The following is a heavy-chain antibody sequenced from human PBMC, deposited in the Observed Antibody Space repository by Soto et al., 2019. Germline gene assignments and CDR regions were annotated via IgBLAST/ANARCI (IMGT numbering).Heavy chain of an antibody. J-gene: IGHJ6*02. CDR3: ARVLYYGSGSYTPYGMDV. CDR2: VSPPFRTS. CDR1: GVSFNNNG. V-gene: IGHV1-69*01. D-gene: IGHD3-10*01. Sequence: QVQLVQSGAEVKKPGSSVKVSCKTSGVSFNNNGIGWVRQAPGHGLEWMGGVSPPFRTSNYARKFQGRISITADASTATVNMELISLTSEDTAQYYCARVLYYGSGSYTPYGMDVWGQGTTVTVSS.